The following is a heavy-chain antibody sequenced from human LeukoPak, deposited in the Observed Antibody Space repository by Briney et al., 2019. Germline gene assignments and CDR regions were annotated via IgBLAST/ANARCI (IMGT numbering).Heavy chain of an antibody. Sequence: RGSLRLSCAASGFTFSSYWMHWVRQAPGKGLVWVSRINSDGSSTSYADSVKGRFTISRDNAKNTLYLQMNSLRAEDTAVYYCARALESYGDYVDWGQGTLVTVSS. CDR2: INSDGSST. D-gene: IGHD4-17*01. J-gene: IGHJ4*02. CDR1: GFTFSSYW. CDR3: ARALESYGDYVD. V-gene: IGHV3-74*01.